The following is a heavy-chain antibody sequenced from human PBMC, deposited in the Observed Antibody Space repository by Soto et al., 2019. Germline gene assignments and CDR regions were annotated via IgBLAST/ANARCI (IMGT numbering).Heavy chain of an antibody. CDR3: ARSPDIVVIPAARPSYYMDV. Sequence: QVQLQESGPGLVKPSQTLSLTCTVSGGSISSGGYYWSWIRQHPGKGLEWIGYIYYSGSTYYNPSLKSRVTISVDTSKNQFSLKLCSVTAADTTVYYCARSPDIVVIPAARPSYYMDVWGKGTTVTVSS. J-gene: IGHJ6*03. D-gene: IGHD2-2*01. CDR2: IYYSGST. V-gene: IGHV4-31*03. CDR1: GGSISSGGYY.